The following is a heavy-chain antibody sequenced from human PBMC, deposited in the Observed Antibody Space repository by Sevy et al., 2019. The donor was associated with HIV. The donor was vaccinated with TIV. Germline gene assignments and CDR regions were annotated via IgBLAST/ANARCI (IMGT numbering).Heavy chain of an antibody. CDR2: IYYSGST. V-gene: IGHV4-39*01. CDR1: GGSISSSSYY. CDR3: ARSPGGDYVWGSYRNYGMDV. D-gene: IGHD3-16*02. J-gene: IGHJ6*02. Sequence: SETLSLTCTVSGGSISSSSYYWGWIRQPPGKGLEWIGSIYYSGSTYYNPSLKSRVTISVDTSKNQFSLKLSSVTAADTAVYYCARSPGGDYVWGSYRNYGMDVWGQGTTVTVSS.